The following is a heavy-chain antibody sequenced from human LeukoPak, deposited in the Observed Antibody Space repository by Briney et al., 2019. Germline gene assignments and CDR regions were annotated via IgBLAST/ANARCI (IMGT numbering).Heavy chain of an antibody. CDR2: IIPIFGTA. D-gene: IGHD6-19*01. V-gene: IGHV1-69*13. Sequence: GASVKVSFKASGGTFSIYAISWVRQAPGQGLEWMGGIIPIFGTANYAQKFQGRVTITADESTSTAYMELSSLRSEDTAVYYCARCHLVAGTVYYYYYMDVWGKGTTVTISS. CDR3: ARCHLVAGTVYYYYYMDV. J-gene: IGHJ6*03. CDR1: GGTFSIYA.